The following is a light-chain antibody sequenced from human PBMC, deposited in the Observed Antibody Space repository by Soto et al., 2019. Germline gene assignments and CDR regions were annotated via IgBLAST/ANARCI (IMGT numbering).Light chain of an antibody. CDR1: QSVSSSY. CDR3: HQYGSSPRT. J-gene: IGKJ1*01. Sequence: EIVLTQSPGTLSSSPGERVTLSCRASQSVSSSYLAWYQQKPGQAPRLLIYGASSRATGIPDRFSGSGSGTDFTLTISRLEPEDFAVYYCHQYGSSPRTFGQGTKVEIK. V-gene: IGKV3-20*01. CDR2: GAS.